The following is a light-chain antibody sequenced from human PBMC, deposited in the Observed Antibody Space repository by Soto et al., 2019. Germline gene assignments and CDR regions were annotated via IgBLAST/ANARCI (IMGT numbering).Light chain of an antibody. CDR1: QSISSY. Sequence: DIQMTPSPSTLSPSXAARVTITXXASQSISSYLNWYQQKPGKAPKLLIYAASSLQSGVPSRFSGSGSGTDFTLTISSLQPEDFATYYCQQSYSTPPTFGQGTKVDIK. J-gene: IGKJ1*01. CDR3: QQSYSTPPT. CDR2: AAS. V-gene: IGKV1-39*01.